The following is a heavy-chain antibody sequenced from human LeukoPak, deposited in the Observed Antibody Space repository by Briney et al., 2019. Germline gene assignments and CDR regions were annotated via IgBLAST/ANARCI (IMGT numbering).Heavy chain of an antibody. V-gene: IGHV3-23*01. CDR3: ARHIPKPMVVRRGYYYYMDV. J-gene: IGHJ6*03. CDR2: ISGSGDST. CDR1: GFTFSNYA. D-gene: IGHD4/OR15-4a*01. Sequence: PGGSLRLSCAASGFTFSNYAMRWVRQAPGKGLEWVSGISGSGDSTYYADSVKGRFTISRDNSKNTLYLQMNSLRAEDTAVYYCARHIPKPMVVRRGYYYYMDVWGKGTTVTVSS.